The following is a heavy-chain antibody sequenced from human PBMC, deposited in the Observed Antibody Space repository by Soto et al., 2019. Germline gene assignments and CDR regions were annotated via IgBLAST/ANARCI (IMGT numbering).Heavy chain of an antibody. V-gene: IGHV1-18*01. CDR2: ISAHNGNT. CDR1: GYAFTTYG. CDR3: ARGRYGDY. J-gene: IGHJ4*02. Sequence: QVHLVQSGAEVKKPGASVKVSCKGSGYAFTTYGITWVRQAPGQGLERMGWISAHNGNTNHAQKLQGRVTVTRDTSPSTAYMELRRLRSDDTAVYYCARGRYGDYWGQGALVTVSS. D-gene: IGHD1-1*01.